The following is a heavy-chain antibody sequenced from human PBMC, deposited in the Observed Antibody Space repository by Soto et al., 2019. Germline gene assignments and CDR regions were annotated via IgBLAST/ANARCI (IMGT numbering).Heavy chain of an antibody. CDR2: IFYFGST. CDR1: GSSISSYY. CDR3: ARHSPDFDWLSQFDY. J-gene: IGHJ4*02. Sequence: SETLSLTCTVSGSSISSYYWSWIRQTPGKGLEWIGYIFYFGSTNYNPSLKSRVTLSIDMSKNQLSLKLSSVTAADTAVYYCARHSPDFDWLSQFDYWGQGTLVTVS. V-gene: IGHV4-59*08. D-gene: IGHD3-9*01.